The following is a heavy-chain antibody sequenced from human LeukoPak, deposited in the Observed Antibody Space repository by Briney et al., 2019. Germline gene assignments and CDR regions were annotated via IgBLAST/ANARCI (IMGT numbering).Heavy chain of an antibody. D-gene: IGHD2-2*01. V-gene: IGHV4-39*01. CDR1: GGSISSSSYY. J-gene: IGHJ6*03. Sequence: SETLSLTCTVSGGSISSSSYYWGWIRQPPGKGLEWIGSIYYSGITYYNPSLKSRVTISVDTSKNQFSLKLSSVTAADTAVYYCARLSRYCNSTSCFYYYYYMDVWGKGTTVTVSS. CDR2: IYYSGIT. CDR3: ARLSRYCNSTSCFYYYYYMDV.